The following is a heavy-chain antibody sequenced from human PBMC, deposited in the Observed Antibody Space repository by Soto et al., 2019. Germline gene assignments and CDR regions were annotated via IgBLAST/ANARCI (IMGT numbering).Heavy chain of an antibody. CDR2: ISAYNGNT. V-gene: IGHV1-18*01. D-gene: IGHD4-17*01. CDR1: GYTFTSYG. CDR3: ARDPDYGANASDDALDI. J-gene: IGHJ3*02. Sequence: ASVKVSCKASGYTFTSYGISWVRQAPGQGLEWMGWISAYNGNTNYAQKLQGRVTMTTDTSTSTAYMELRSLRSDDTAVYYCARDPDYGANASDDALDIWGQGTMVTVSS.